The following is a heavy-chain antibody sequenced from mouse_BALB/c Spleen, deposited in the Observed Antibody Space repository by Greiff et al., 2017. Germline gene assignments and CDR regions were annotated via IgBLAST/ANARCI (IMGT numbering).Heavy chain of an antibody. CDR3: ERGGSIYYGNYGNFDY. CDR2: ISYSGST. D-gene: IGHD2-1*01. V-gene: IGHV3-2*02. CDR1: GYSITSDYA. J-gene: IGHJ2*01. Sequence: VQLQQSGPGLVKPSQSLSLTCTVTGYSITSDYAWNWIRQFPGNKLEWMGYISYSGSTSYNPSLKSRISITRDTSKNQFFLQLNSVTTEDTATYYCERGGSIYYGNYGNFDYWGQGTTLTVSS.